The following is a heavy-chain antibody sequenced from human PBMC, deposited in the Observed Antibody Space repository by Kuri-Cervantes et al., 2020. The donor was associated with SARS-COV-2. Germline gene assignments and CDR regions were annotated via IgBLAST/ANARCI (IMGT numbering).Heavy chain of an antibody. V-gene: IGHV4-39*07. D-gene: IGHD2-2*01. CDR1: GGSISSSSYY. Sequence: SETLSLTCTVSGGSISSSSYYWGWFRQPPGKGLEWIGSIYYSGSTYYNPSLKSRVTISVDTSKNQFSLKLSSVTAADTAVYYCARVVPAADEGLYYYYMDVWGKGTTVTVSS. J-gene: IGHJ6*03. CDR3: ARVVPAADEGLYYYYMDV. CDR2: IYYSGST.